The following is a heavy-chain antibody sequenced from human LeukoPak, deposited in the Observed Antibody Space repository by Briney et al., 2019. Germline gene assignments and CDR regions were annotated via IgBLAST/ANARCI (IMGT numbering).Heavy chain of an antibody. D-gene: IGHD3-3*01. CDR3: ARGNYDFWSGYYRSGAFDI. V-gene: IGHV3-30-3*01. CDR2: ISYDGSNK. Sequence: GGSLRLSCAASGFTFSSYAMHWVRQAPGKGLEWVAVISYDGSNKYYADSVKGRFTISRDNSKNTLYLQMNSLRAEDTAVYYCARGNYDFWSGYYRSGAFDIWGQGTTVTVSS. CDR1: GFTFSSYA. J-gene: IGHJ3*02.